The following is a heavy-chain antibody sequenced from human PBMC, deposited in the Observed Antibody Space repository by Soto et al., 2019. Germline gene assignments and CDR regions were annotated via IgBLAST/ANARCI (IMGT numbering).Heavy chain of an antibody. J-gene: IGHJ5*02. D-gene: IGHD2-21*01. CDR3: ARRRIATNNYKWFDP. Sequence: PSEPLCLTCSVSGANLHSGHAYGSWIRQVPGKGLEWIGHIYVTGAVDYNPSLRDRITISQDTSERQFSLNLRLVTAADTAVYYCARRRIATNNYKWFDPWGQGTLVTGSS. CDR1: GANLHSGHAY. V-gene: IGHV4-31*03. CDR2: IYVTGAV.